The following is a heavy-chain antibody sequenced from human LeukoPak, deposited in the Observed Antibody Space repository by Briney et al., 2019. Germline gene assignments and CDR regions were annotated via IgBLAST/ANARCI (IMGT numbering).Heavy chain of an antibody. CDR1: GGSFSGYY. Sequence: PSETLSLTCAVYGGSFSGYYWSWIRQPPGKGLEWIGEINHSGSTNYNPSLKSRVTISVDTSKNQFSLKLSSVTAADTAVYYCARRGYSYGPNWFDPWGQGTLVTVSS. D-gene: IGHD5-18*01. V-gene: IGHV4-34*01. CDR2: INHSGST. CDR3: ARRGYSYGPNWFDP. J-gene: IGHJ5*02.